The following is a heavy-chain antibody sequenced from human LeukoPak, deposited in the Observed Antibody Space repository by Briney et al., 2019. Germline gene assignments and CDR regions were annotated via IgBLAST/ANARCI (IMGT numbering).Heavy chain of an antibody. CDR2: INQDGSDK. Sequence: GGSLRLSCAASGITFSNNWMSWVRQAPGKGLEWVANINQDGSDKDYVDSAKGRFTVSGDNAKNSLYLQMNNLRVEDTAVYYCARGSGSGSYVWGQGTTVTVSS. D-gene: IGHD3-10*01. J-gene: IGHJ6*02. CDR3: ARGSGSGSYV. V-gene: IGHV3-7*01. CDR1: GITFSNNW.